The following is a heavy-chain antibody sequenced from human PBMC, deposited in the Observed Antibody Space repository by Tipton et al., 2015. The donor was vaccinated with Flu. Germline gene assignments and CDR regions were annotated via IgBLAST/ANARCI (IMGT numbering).Heavy chain of an antibody. CDR3: ARDLRGYSDYTGGDAFDM. D-gene: IGHD5-12*01. Sequence: TLSLTCTVSGGSISSSYWSWIRQPAGKGLEWIGRISTSGSTNYNASLESRVTMSRDTSKNHFSLRLSSATAADTALYYCARDLRGYSDYTGGDAFDMWGQGIMVTVSS. CDR1: GGSISSSY. J-gene: IGHJ3*02. V-gene: IGHV4-4*07. CDR2: ISTSGST.